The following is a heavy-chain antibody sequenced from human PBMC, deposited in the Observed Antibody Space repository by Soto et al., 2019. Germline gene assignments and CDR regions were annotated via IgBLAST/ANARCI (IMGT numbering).Heavy chain of an antibody. Sequence: VLLVESGGGLVQPGGSLSLSCAASGFNVSSNYMSWVRRAPGKGLEWVSVLYSDGTTYYADSVRGRFTISRHNSKYTLNLQMNNLRSQDTAVYYCARHGEESRSGWSYYYVDVWGKGTTVTLSS. V-gene: IGHV3-53*04. CDR2: LYSDGTT. D-gene: IGHD6-19*01. CDR3: ARHGEESRSGWSYYYVDV. CDR1: GFNVSSNY. J-gene: IGHJ6*03.